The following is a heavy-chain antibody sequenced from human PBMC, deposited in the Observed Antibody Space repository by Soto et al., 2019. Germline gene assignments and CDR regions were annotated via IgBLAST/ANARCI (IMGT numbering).Heavy chain of an antibody. D-gene: IGHD2-15*01. CDR1: GYTFTGYF. J-gene: IGHJ1*01. CDR2: INPNSGAT. CDR3: ARGPGYCSGGSCYSAEYFQH. V-gene: IGHV1-2*02. Sequence: ASVKASCKASGYTFTGYFMHWVRQAPGEGLEWMGWINPNSGATKYAPKFQGRVTMTRDTSNRTAYLELSSLRSEDTAVYYCARGPGYCSGGSCYSAEYFQHWGQGTLVTVSS.